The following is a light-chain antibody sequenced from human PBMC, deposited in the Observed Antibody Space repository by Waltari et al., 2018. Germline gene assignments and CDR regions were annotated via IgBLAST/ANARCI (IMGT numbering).Light chain of an antibody. CDR2: IDK. CDR1: TSRLGSNT. V-gene: IGLV1-44*01. J-gene: IGLJ2*01. CDR3: SSWHDRLNGWI. Sequence: QSVLIQPPSVSGTPGPGVTISCSGSTSRLGSNTVNWYQQLPGTAPKLLIYIDKERPAGVPARFSGSKSGTSASLTISGLHSEDEADYYCSSWHDRLNGWIFGGGTKLIV.